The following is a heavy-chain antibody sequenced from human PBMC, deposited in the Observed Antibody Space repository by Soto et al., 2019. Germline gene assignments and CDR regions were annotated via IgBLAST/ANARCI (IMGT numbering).Heavy chain of an antibody. CDR3: ARDAAVGLFDY. D-gene: IGHD1-26*01. Sequence: QVQLVQSGAEVKKPGASVKVSCKASGYTFTSNGIRRVRQAPGQGLEWMGWISAYNGNTKYAQKLQGRVTMTTDTSTSTAYMELRSLRSDDTAVYYRARDAAVGLFDYWGQGTLVTVSS. J-gene: IGHJ4*02. V-gene: IGHV1-18*01. CDR1: GYTFTSNG. CDR2: ISAYNGNT.